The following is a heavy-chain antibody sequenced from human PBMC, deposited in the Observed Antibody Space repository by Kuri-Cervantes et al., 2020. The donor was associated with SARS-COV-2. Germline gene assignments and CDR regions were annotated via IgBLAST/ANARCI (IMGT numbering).Heavy chain of an antibody. Sequence: SVKVSCKASGGTFSSYAISWVRQAPGQGLEWMGGIIPIFGTANYAQKFQGRVTMTRNTSISTAYMELSSLRSEDTAVYYCARDYGGKGIYFDYWGQGTLVTVSS. V-gene: IGHV1-69*05. D-gene: IGHD4-23*01. CDR3: ARDYGGKGIYFDY. CDR1: GGTFSSYA. J-gene: IGHJ4*02. CDR2: IIPIFGTA.